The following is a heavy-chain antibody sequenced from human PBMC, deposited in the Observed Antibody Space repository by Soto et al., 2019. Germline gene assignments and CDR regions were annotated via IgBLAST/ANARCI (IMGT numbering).Heavy chain of an antibody. J-gene: IGHJ4*02. V-gene: IGHV2-5*02. CDR2: IYWDDDK. CDR3: ARLTALYIMFDF. Sequence: GSGPTLVNPTQPLTLTCTFSGFSLSTSEVGVGWIRQPPGKALELLGIIYWDDDKRYSPLLNKRLTITKDTSKNQVVLTMTNMDSVDTGTYYCARLTALYIMFDFWGQGTQVTVSS. CDR1: GFSLSTSEVG. D-gene: IGHD5-18*01.